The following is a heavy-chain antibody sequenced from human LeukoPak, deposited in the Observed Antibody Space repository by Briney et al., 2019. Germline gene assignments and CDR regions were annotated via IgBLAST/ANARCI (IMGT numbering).Heavy chain of an antibody. D-gene: IGHD4-17*01. Sequence: SETLSLTCAVYGGSFSGYYWSWIRQPPGKGLEWNGEINHSGSTNYNPSLKSRVTISVDTSKNKFSLKLSSVTAADTAVYYCARGGSYGDYEGHDYWGQGTLVTVSS. CDR1: GGSFSGYY. V-gene: IGHV4-34*01. CDR3: ARGGSYGDYEGHDY. CDR2: INHSGST. J-gene: IGHJ4*02.